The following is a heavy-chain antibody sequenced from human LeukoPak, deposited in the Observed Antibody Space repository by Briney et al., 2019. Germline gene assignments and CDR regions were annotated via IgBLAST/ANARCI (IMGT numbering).Heavy chain of an antibody. CDR3: ARDETHFYGAGSSNWFDP. V-gene: IGHV4-59*12. CDR2: IYYSGTT. CDR1: GGSISGYY. J-gene: IGHJ5*02. D-gene: IGHD3-10*01. Sequence: SETLSLTCSVAGGSISGYYWSWIRQPPGKGLGWIGYIYYSGTTIYNPSLTSRPTISLDTSKNQFSLNLSSVTAADRAVHYCARDETHFYGAGSSNWFDPWGQGILVTVSS.